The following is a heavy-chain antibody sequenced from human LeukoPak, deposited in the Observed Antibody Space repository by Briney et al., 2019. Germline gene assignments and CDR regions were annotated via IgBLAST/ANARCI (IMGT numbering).Heavy chain of an antibody. J-gene: IGHJ4*02. CDR3: ARVEGATHIDY. D-gene: IGHD1-26*01. CDR1: GGSISGYY. V-gene: IGHV4-59*01. Sequence: SETLSLTCTVSGGSISGYYWSWIRQPPGKGLEWIGYIPYSGSTTYNPSLKSRVTISLDTSRYQFSLRLSTVTAADTAVYYFARVEGATHIDYGGRGTLATVPP. CDR2: IPYSGST.